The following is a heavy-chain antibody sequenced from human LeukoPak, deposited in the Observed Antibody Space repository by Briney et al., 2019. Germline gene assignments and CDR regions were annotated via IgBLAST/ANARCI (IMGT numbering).Heavy chain of an antibody. CDR2: ISSSSIYT. J-gene: IGHJ4*02. V-gene: IGHV3-11*06. CDR3: ARDLQQQPGKGCYFDY. Sequence: GGSLRLSCAASGFTFSDYYMSWVRQAPGKGLEWVSYISSSSIYTNYADSVKGRFTISRDNAKNSLYLQMNSLRAEDTAVYYCARDLQQQPGKGCYFDYWGQGTLVTVFS. D-gene: IGHD6-13*01. CDR1: GFTFSDYY.